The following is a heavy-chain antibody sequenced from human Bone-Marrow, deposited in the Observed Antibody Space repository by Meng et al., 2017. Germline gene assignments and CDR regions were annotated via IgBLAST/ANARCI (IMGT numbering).Heavy chain of an antibody. V-gene: IGHV4-39*07. J-gene: IGHJ4*02. D-gene: IGHD5-18*01. CDR3: ARYLTVDGYSYGFDY. CDR2: IYYSGST. CDR1: GGSISSSSYY. Sequence: SETLSLTCTVSGGSISSSSYYWGWIRQPPGKGLEWIGSIYYSGSTYYNPSLKSRVTISVDTSKNQFSLKLRSVTAADTAVYYCARYLTVDGYSYGFDYWGQGIQVTVSS.